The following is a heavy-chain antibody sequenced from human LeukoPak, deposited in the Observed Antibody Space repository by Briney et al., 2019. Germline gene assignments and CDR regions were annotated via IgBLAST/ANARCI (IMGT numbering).Heavy chain of an antibody. J-gene: IGHJ4*02. D-gene: IGHD5-18*01. CDR1: GGTFSSYA. CDR3: AREGGYSYGYYFDY. V-gene: IGHV1-69*06. CDR2: IIPIFGTA. Sequence: GSSVKVSCKASGGTFSSYAISWVRQAPGQGLEWMGGIIPIFGTANYAQKFQGRFTITADKSTSTAYMELSSLRSEDTAVYYCAREGGYSYGYYFDYWGQGTLVTVSS.